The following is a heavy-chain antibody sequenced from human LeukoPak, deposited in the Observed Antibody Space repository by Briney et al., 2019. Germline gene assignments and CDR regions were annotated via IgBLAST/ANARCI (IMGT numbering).Heavy chain of an antibody. J-gene: IGHJ6*02. D-gene: IGHD4-17*01. CDR2: ISYDGSNK. Sequence: PGRSLRLSCAASGFTFSSYGMHWVRQAPGKGLEWVAVISYDGSNKYYVDSVKGRFTISRDNSKNTLYLQMNSLRAEDTAVYYCAKVNGDYYYGMDVWGQGTTVTVSS. CDR1: GFTFSSYG. CDR3: AKVNGDYYYGMDV. V-gene: IGHV3-30*18.